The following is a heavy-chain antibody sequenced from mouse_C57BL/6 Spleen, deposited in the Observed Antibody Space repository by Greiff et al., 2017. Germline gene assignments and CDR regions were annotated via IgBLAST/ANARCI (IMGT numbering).Heavy chain of an antibody. V-gene: IGHV5-17*01. Sequence: EVHLVESGGGLVKPGGSLKLSCAASGFTFSDYGMHWVRQAPEKGLEWVAYISSGSSTIYYADTVKGRFTISRDNAKNTLFLQMTSLRSEDTAMYYCARSLYGSSYRYFDVWGTGTTVTVSS. CDR1: GFTFSDYG. CDR2: ISSGSSTI. D-gene: IGHD1-1*01. CDR3: ARSLYGSSYRYFDV. J-gene: IGHJ1*03.